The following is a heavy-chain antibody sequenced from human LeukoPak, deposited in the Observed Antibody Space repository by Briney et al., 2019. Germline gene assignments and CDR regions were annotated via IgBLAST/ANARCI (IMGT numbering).Heavy chain of an antibody. D-gene: IGHD2-21*02. CDR1: GGSISGYF. CDR2: IYYIGST. V-gene: IGHV4-59*01. Sequence: PSETLSLTCTVSGGSISGYFWSWIRQPPGKGLEWIGYIYYIGSTNYNPSLKSRVTISVDTSKNQFSLKLSSVTAADTAVYYCARETYCAADCYSGFDFWGQGTLVTVSS. CDR3: ARETYCAADCYSGFDF. J-gene: IGHJ4*02.